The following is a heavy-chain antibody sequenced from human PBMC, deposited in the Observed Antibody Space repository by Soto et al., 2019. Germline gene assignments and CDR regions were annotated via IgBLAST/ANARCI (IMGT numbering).Heavy chain of an antibody. D-gene: IGHD3-10*01. CDR3: ARGPPLRVRGVIITAQYYYHYYGMDV. Sequence: SVKVSCKASGGTFSSYAISWVRQAPGQGLEWMGGIIPIFGTANYAQKFQGRVTITADESTSTAYMELSSLRSEDTAVYYCARGPPLRVRGVIITAQYYYHYYGMDVWGQGTTVTVSS. J-gene: IGHJ6*02. CDR2: IIPIFGTA. CDR1: GGTFSSYA. V-gene: IGHV1-69*13.